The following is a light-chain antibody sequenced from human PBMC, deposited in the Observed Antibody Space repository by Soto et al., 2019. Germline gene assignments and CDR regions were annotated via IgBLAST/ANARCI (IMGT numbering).Light chain of an antibody. CDR3: LQHHAYPYT. CDR1: QGVGND. Sequence: DIQMTQSQSSLSASVGDRVTITCRATQGVGNDFAWYQQKPGKAPKRLIYAASTLQSGVPSRFSGGGSGAEFTLTISGLQPEDFATYFCLQHHAYPYTFGQGTKVDIK. J-gene: IGKJ2*01. CDR2: AAS. V-gene: IGKV1-17*01.